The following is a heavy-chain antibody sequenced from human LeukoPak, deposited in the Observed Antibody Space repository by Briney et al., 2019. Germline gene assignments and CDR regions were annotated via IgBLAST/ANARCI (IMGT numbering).Heavy chain of an antibody. CDR3: ARSDYYDSSGTLDY. Sequence: GGSLRLSCAASGLTFSNYWMSWLRQAPGKGLEWVANINQDGSEKYFVDSVKGRFTISRDNSKNTLYLQMNSLRAEDTAVYYCARSDYYDSSGTLDYWGQGTLVTVSS. V-gene: IGHV3-7*03. J-gene: IGHJ4*02. CDR1: GLTFSNYW. CDR2: INQDGSEK. D-gene: IGHD3-22*01.